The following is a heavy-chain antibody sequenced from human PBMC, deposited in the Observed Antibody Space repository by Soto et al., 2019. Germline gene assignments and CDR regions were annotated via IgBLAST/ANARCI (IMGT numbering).Heavy chain of an antibody. CDR1: GYTFPSYD. J-gene: IGHJ5*02. CDR2: MNPNSGNT. CDR3: ARAGSGGSSTP. Sequence: ASVKVSCKASGYTFPSYDINWVRQATGQGLERKGRMNPNSGNTGYAQKIQGRITMTRNTSISTAYMELSSLRSEDTAVYYCARAGSGGSSTPWGQGTLVTVSS. D-gene: IGHD2-15*01. V-gene: IGHV1-8*01.